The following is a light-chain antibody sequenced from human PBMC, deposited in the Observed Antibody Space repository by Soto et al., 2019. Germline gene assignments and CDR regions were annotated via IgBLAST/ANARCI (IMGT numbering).Light chain of an antibody. V-gene: IGKV1-5*03. J-gene: IGKJ4*01. Sequence: DIQMTQSPSTLSASMGDRVTITCRASQTINSWLAWYQQKPGKAPKLLMYKASTLESGVPSRFSGSGSGTEFTLTISSLQPDDFATYYCQQYNAYPLTFGGGTKVEI. CDR1: QTINSW. CDR2: KAS. CDR3: QQYNAYPLT.